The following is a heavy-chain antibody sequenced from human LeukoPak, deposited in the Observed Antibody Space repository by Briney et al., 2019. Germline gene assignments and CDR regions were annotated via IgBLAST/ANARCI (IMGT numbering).Heavy chain of an antibody. V-gene: IGHV4-4*02. CDR3: ATFVFYYSGMDV. CDR1: GGSISSSNW. D-gene: IGHD2/OR15-2a*01. Sequence: SGTLSLTCAVSGGSISSSNWWSWVRQPPGKGLEWIGEIYHSGSTNYNPSLKSRVTISIDKSKNQFSLKLSSVTAADTALYYCATFVFYYSGMDVWGQGTTVTVSS. CDR2: IYHSGST. J-gene: IGHJ6*02.